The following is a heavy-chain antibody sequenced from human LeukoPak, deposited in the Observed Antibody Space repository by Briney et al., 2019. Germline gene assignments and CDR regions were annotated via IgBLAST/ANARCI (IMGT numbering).Heavy chain of an antibody. D-gene: IGHD3-22*01. V-gene: IGHV3-30*18. J-gene: IGHJ4*02. CDR3: AKDSYYYDSSGYLIDY. Sequence: GGSLRLSCAASGFTFRTYSIHWVRQAPGKGLEWVTVVSADGRTQLYSDSVKGRFTVSRDNSLNTLHLQMNSLKTEDTAVYYCAKDSYYYDSSGYLIDYWGQGTLVTVSS. CDR1: GFTFRTYS. CDR2: VSADGRTQ.